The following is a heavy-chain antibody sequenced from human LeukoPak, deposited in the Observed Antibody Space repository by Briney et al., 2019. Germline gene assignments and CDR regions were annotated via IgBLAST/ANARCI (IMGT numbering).Heavy chain of an antibody. CDR2: ISAYNGNT. CDR1: GYTFANYG. CDR3: ARDLDQYSGRFGGFGHDF. Sequence: ASVQVSCKASGYTFANYGINWVRQAPGQGLEWMGWISAYNGNTNYAQKFQGRVTMTTDTSTSTAYMDLRSLRSDDTAVYYCARDLDQYSGRFGGFGHDFWGQGTLVTVSS. J-gene: IGHJ4*02. D-gene: IGHD1-26*01. V-gene: IGHV1-18*01.